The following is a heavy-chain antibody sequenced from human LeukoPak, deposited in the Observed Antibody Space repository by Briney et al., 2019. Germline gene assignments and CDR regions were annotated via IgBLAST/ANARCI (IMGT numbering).Heavy chain of an antibody. D-gene: IGHD6-19*01. V-gene: IGHV4-39*07. Sequence: SETLSLTCTVSGGSISSSSYYWGWIRQPPGKGLEWIGSIYYSGSTYYNPSLKSRVTISVDTSKNQFSLKLSSVTAADTAVYYCARVSGWSLSDAFDIWGQGTMVTVSS. CDR1: GGSISSSSYY. CDR2: IYYSGST. CDR3: ARVSGWSLSDAFDI. J-gene: IGHJ3*02.